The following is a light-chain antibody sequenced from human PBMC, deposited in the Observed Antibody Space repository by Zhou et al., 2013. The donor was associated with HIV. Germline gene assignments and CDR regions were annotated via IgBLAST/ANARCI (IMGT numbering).Light chain of an antibody. CDR1: QSVISNY. J-gene: IGKJ1*01. CDR2: GAS. Sequence: DIVLTQSPGTLSFSPGERATLSCRASQSVISNYFAWYQQKPGQAPRLLIYGASNRAAGVPDRFSGSGSGTEFTLTIAGLQSEDVAVYYCQQYGSSPRTFGQGTKVEIK. V-gene: IGKV3-20*01. CDR3: QQYGSSPRT.